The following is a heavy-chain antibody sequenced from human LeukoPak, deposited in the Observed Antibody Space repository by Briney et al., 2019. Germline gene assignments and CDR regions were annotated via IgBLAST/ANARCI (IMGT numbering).Heavy chain of an antibody. V-gene: IGHV3-9*01. Sequence: PGGSLRLSCAASGFTFDDYAMHWVRQAPGKGLEWVSGISWNSGSIGYADSVKGRFTISRDNAKNSLYLQMNSLRAEDTAVYYCAKGADFWSGYLPYFDYWGQGTLVTVSS. CDR3: AKGADFWSGYLPYFDY. CDR2: ISWNSGSI. J-gene: IGHJ4*02. CDR1: GFTFDDYA. D-gene: IGHD3-3*01.